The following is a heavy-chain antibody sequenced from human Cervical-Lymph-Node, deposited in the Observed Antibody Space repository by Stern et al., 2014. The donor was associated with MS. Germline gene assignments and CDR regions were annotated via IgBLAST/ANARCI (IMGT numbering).Heavy chain of an antibody. V-gene: IGHV5-51*01. Sequence: VQLVQSGAEVKEPGESLKISCLDSTYSFSTYWVGWVRQMPGKGLEWVGIIYPGDTDTRYSPSFQGQVSILADKSISTAYLQWDSLKASDTAIYYCVREGYYGDFVYWGQGTLVTVSS. D-gene: IGHD3-10*01. CDR1: TYSFSTYW. CDR3: VREGYYGDFVY. J-gene: IGHJ4*02. CDR2: IYPGDTDT.